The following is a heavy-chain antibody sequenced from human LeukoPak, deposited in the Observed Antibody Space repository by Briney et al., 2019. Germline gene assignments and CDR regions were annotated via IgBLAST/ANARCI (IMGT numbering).Heavy chain of an antibody. CDR1: GFTLSSYT. CDR2: SSSSGSTI. V-gene: IGHV3-48*03. D-gene: IGHD5-12*01. J-gene: IGHJ5*02. Sequence: PGGSLRLSCVASGFTLSSYTMNWVRQAPGKGLEWIAYSSSSGSTIYYADSVKGRFTISRDNAKNSLFLQVNSLRGEDTAVYYCARAVAHWLDPWGQGTLVSVSS. CDR3: ARAVAHWLDP.